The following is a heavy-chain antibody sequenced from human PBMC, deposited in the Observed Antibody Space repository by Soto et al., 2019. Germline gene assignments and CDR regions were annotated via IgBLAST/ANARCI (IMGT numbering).Heavy chain of an antibody. Sequence: EVQLVESGGGLVQPGGSLRLSCAASGFTVSNLYMTWVRRAPGKGLQWVAVISSGGSTYYADSVKGRFTISRDNSKNTLYLEMNSLRAEDTAVYYCARDTLGGAYDFLHGGQGTLVTVSS. CDR2: ISSGGST. J-gene: IGHJ4*02. CDR1: GFTVSNLY. CDR3: ARDTLGGAYDFLH. D-gene: IGHD3-3*01. V-gene: IGHV3-66*01.